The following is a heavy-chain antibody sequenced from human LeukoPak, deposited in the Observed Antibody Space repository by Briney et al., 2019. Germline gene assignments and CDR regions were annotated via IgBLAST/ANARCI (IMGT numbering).Heavy chain of an antibody. J-gene: IGHJ4*02. Sequence: GGSLRLSCAASGFTFSSYGMSWVRQAPGKGLEWVSAISGSGGSTYYADSVKGRFTISRDNSKNTLYLQMNSLRAEDTAVYYCAKVSRYSSSLGYWGQGTLVTVSS. V-gene: IGHV3-23*01. D-gene: IGHD6-6*01. CDR3: AKVSRYSSSLGY. CDR1: GFTFSSYG. CDR2: ISGSGGST.